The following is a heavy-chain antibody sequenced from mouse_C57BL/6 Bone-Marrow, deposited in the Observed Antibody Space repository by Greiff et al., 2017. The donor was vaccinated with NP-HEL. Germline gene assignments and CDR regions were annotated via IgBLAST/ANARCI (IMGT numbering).Heavy chain of an antibody. J-gene: IGHJ2*01. CDR1: GFNIKNTY. Sequence: EVQLQQSVAELVRPGASVKLSCTASGFNIKNTYMHWVKQRPEQGLEWIGRIDPANGNTKYAPKFQGKATITADTSSNTAYLQLSSLTSEDTAIYYCARDYYGSSYLYYFDNWGQGTTLTVSS. V-gene: IGHV14-3*01. D-gene: IGHD1-1*01. CDR2: IDPANGNT. CDR3: ARDYYGSSYLYYFDN.